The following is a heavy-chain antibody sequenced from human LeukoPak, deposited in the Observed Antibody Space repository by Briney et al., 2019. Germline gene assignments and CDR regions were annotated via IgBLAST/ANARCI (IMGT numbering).Heavy chain of an antibody. Sequence: SETLSLTCTVSGGSISSYYWSWIRQPPGKGLEWIGYIYYSGSTNYNPSLKSRVSISVDTSKNQFSLKLGSVTAADTAVYYCARGDSLYRNWGQGTLVTVSS. CDR1: GGSISSYY. D-gene: IGHD5-18*01. J-gene: IGHJ4*02. CDR3: ARGDSLYRN. CDR2: IYYSGST. V-gene: IGHV4-59*01.